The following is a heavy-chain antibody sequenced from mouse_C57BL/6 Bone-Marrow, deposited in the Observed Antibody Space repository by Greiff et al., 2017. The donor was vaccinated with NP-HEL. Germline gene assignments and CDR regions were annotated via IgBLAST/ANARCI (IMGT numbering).Heavy chain of an antibody. CDR3: ALITTVVPYYFDY. V-gene: IGHV1-64*01. CDR1: GYTFTSYW. Sequence: QVQLQQPGAELVKPGASVKLSCKASGYTFTSYWMHWVKPRPGPGLEWIGMIHPNSGSTNYNEKFKSKATLTVDKSSSTAYMQLSSLTSEDSAVYYCALITTVVPYYFDYWGQGTTLTVSS. J-gene: IGHJ2*01. D-gene: IGHD1-1*01. CDR2: IHPNSGST.